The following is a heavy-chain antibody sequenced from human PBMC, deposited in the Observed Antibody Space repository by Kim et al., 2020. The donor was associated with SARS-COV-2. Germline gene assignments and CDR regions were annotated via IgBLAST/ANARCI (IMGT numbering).Heavy chain of an antibody. J-gene: IGHJ6*02. CDR1: GYTFTSYA. D-gene: IGHD2-2*01. CDR3: ARVAIVVVPAAMAYYYYYGMDV. Sequence: ASVKVSCKASGYTFTSYAMNWVRQAPGQGLEWMGWINTNTGNPTYAQGFTGRFVFSLDTSVSTAYLQISSLKAEDTAVYYCARVAIVVVPAAMAYYYYYGMDVWGQGTTVTVSS. CDR2: INTNTGNP. V-gene: IGHV7-4-1*02.